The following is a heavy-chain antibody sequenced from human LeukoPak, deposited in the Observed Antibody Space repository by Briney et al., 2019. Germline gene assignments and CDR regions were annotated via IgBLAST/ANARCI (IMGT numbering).Heavy chain of an antibody. CDR3: ARRGYCSGGRCNYFFDF. V-gene: IGHV3-48*01. CDR2: ISSSSSTI. Sequence: GGSLRLSCAASGFTFSSYSMNRVRQAPGKGLEWVSYISSSSSTIYYADSVKGRFTISRDNAKNSLYLQMNSLRAEDTAVYYCARRGYCSGGRCNYFFDFWGQGTLVTVSS. CDR1: GFTFSSYS. J-gene: IGHJ4*02. D-gene: IGHD2-15*01.